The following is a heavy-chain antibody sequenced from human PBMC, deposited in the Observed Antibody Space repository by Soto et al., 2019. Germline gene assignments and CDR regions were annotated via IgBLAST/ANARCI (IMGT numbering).Heavy chain of an antibody. D-gene: IGHD2-8*01. CDR1: GFTFRNHA. Sequence: GGSLRLSCAVSGFTFRNHAMHWVRQAPGKGLEWVGLIWYDGTSKYYADSVKGRFTISRDNSKNTLYLEMNSLRVEDTAIYYCARDQGVVIIKDHWGQGTLVTVSS. V-gene: IGHV3-33*08. CDR2: IWYDGTSK. J-gene: IGHJ4*02. CDR3: ARDQGVVIIKDH.